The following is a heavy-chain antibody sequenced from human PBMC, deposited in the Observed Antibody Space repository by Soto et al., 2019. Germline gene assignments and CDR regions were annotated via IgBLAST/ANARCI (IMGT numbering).Heavy chain of an antibody. CDR3: ARSGLLWFGELLYYFDY. CDR2: ISYDGSNK. V-gene: IGHV3-30-3*01. J-gene: IGHJ4*02. Sequence: QVQLVESGGGVVQPGRSLRLSCAASGFTFSSYAMHWVRQAPGKGLEWVAVISYDGSNKYYADSVKGRFTISRNNSKNSLYLQMNSLRGEDTAVYYCARSGLLWFGELLYYFDYWGQGTLVTVSS. D-gene: IGHD3-10*01. CDR1: GFTFSSYA.